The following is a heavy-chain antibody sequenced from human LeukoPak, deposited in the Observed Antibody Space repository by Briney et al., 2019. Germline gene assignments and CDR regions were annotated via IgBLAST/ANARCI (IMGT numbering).Heavy chain of an antibody. V-gene: IGHV3-23*01. CDR2: ISDSSDST. D-gene: IGHD6-13*01. CDR1: GFIFSNYA. J-gene: IGHJ2*01. CDR3: AKESRLESSQQWGGYWYFDL. Sequence: QPGGSLRLSCAASGFIFSNYAMNWVRQAPGKRLEWVSAISDSSDSTYYADSVKGRFTISRDNSKNTLYLQMNSLRVDDTAVYYCAKESRLESSQQWGGYWYFDLWGRGTRLTVSS.